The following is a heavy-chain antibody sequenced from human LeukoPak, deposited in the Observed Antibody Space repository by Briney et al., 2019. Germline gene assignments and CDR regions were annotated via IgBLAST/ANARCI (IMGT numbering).Heavy chain of an antibody. D-gene: IGHD6-19*01. CDR3: ARILDSAWGELGY. CDR2: INHSGST. V-gene: IGHV4-34*01. CDR1: GGSFSDYY. Sequence: PSETLSLTCAVYGGSFSDYYWSWIRQPPGKGLEWIGEINHSGSTNYNPSLKSRVTISVHTSKNQFSLKLTSVTAADTAVYYCARILDSAWGELGYWGQGTLVTVSS. J-gene: IGHJ4*01.